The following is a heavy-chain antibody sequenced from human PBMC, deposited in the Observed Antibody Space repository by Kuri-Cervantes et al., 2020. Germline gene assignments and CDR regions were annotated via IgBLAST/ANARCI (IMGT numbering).Heavy chain of an antibody. CDR2: ISYDGSNK. J-gene: IGHJ6*02. V-gene: IGHV3-30-3*01. Sequence: GGSLRLSCAASGFTFSSYAMHWVRQAPGKGLEWVAVISYDGSNKYYADSVKGRFTISRDNSKNTLYLQMNSLRAEDTAVYYCALGDYYYYYGMDVWGQGTTVTVSS. D-gene: IGHD3-16*01. CDR1: GFTFSSYA. CDR3: ALGDYYYYYGMDV.